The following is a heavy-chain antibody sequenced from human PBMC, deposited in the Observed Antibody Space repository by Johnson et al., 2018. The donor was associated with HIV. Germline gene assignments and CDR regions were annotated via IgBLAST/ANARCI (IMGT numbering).Heavy chain of an antibody. V-gene: IGHV3-20*04. Sequence: VQLVESGGGVVRPGGSLRLSCAASGFTFVDYGMSWVRQTPGKGLGWVSGINWNGDSTAYADSVKGRFTISRDNSKNTLYLQMNSLRTEDTAVYYCTTGTIWGQGTMVTVSS. J-gene: IGHJ3*02. CDR2: INWNGDST. CDR3: TTGTI. CDR1: GFTFVDYG.